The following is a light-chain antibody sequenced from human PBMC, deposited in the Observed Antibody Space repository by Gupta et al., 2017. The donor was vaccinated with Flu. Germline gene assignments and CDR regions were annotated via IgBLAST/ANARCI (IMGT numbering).Light chain of an antibody. J-gene: IGKJ5*01. V-gene: IGKV3-15*01. CDR3: QQYDDWPPIT. CDR2: GAS. CDR1: QSVSSN. Sequence: EIVMTQSPDTLSVSPGERATLSCRASQSVSSNLAWYQHKPGRAPRLLIYGASTRDTGIADRFSGSGSGTEFTLTISSRQSEDFAVYYCQQYDDWPPITFGQGTRLEIK.